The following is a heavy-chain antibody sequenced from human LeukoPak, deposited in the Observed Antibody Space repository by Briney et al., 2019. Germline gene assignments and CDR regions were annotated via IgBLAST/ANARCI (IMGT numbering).Heavy chain of an antibody. J-gene: IGHJ4*02. CDR3: ARGTEMTSFTGYYSFDY. D-gene: IGHD3-9*01. Sequence: SETLSLTCTVSGGSISTFFWTWIRQSAGKGLEWIGRIYTGTTYYNPSLESRATISVETSNNRFSLKLTSLTAADTAVYYCARGTEMTSFTGYYSFDYWGRGSLVTVSS. V-gene: IGHV4-4*07. CDR1: GGSISTFF. CDR2: IYTGTT.